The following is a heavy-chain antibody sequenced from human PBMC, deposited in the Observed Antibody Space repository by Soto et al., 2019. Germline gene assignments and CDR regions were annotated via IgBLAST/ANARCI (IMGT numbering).Heavy chain of an antibody. CDR2: ISYDGSNK. CDR1: GFTFSSYA. Sequence: HPWGSLRLSCAASGFTFSSYAMHWVRQAPGKGLEWVAVISYDGSNKYYADSVKGRFTISRDNSKNTLYLQMNSLRAEDTAVYYCARDREHIVVVTATSTYDYWGQGTLVTVSS. V-gene: IGHV3-30-3*01. D-gene: IGHD2-21*02. J-gene: IGHJ4*02. CDR3: ARDREHIVVVTATSTYDY.